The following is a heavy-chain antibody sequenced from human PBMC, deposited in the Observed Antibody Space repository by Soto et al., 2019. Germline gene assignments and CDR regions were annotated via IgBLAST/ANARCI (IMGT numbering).Heavy chain of an antibody. D-gene: IGHD1-20*01. V-gene: IGHV3-30*18. J-gene: IGHJ4*02. Sequence: GGSLRLSCVASGFSLSSSAMHWVRQAPGKGLEWVAVISYDGTYKYYADSVKGRFTISRDNSRNTLYLQMNSLRAEDTAVYYCAKATYKVDYWGQGTLVTVSS. CDR3: AKATYKVDY. CDR1: GFSLSSSA. CDR2: ISYDGTYK.